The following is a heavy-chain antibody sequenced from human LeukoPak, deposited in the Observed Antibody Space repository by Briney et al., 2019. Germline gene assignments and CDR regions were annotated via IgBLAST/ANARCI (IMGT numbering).Heavy chain of an antibody. CDR3: TRRDVDFDY. CDR1: GFTFSGSA. J-gene: IGHJ4*02. D-gene: IGHD2-21*01. V-gene: IGHV3-73*01. CDR2: IRSKANSYAT. Sequence: GGSLRLSCAASGFTFSGSAMHWVRQASGEGLEWVGRIRSKANSYATAYAASVKGRFTISRDDSKNTAYLQMNSLKTEDTAVYYCTRRDVDFDYWGQGTLVTVSS.